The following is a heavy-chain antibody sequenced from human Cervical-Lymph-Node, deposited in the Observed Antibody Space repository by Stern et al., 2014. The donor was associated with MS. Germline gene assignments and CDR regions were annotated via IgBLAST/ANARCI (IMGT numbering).Heavy chain of an antibody. CDR2: SGTDGRT. D-gene: IGHD1-20*01. J-gene: IGHJ4*02. V-gene: IGHV3-23*04. CDR3: AKDLHNWSVDY. CDR1: GFPFSSYA. Sequence: EVQLVESGGGLVQPGGSLRLSCVASGFPFSSYAMIWVRQAPGKGLEYVSGSGTDGRTHYADSVKGGCTTSRDTSASTLSLQMHSLRVEDTAVYYCAKDLHNWSVDYWGQGTLVTVSS.